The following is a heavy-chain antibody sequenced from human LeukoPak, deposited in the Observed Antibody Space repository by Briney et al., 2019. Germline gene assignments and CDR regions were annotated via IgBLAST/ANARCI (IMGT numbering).Heavy chain of an antibody. CDR2: ISSGSSYI. V-gene: IGHV3-21*01. D-gene: IGHD4/OR15-4a*01. CDR1: GFTFSSYN. J-gene: IGHJ3*01. CDR3: ARYGGNAFDV. Sequence: GRSLRLSCAASGFTFSSYNMNWVRQAPGKGLEWVSSISSGSSYIYYADSVKGRFTISRDNAKNSLYLQMNSLRAEDTALYYCARYGGNAFDVWGQGTMVTVSS.